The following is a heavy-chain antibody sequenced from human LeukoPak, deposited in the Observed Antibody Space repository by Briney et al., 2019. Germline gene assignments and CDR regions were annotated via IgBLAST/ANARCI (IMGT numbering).Heavy chain of an antibody. CDR1: GVSITSYY. CDR2: IYHTGST. CDR3: ARPQHDALDI. D-gene: IGHD1-1*01. Sequence: PSETLSLTCTVSGVSITSYYWSWVRQSPGRGLEWIGYIYHTGSTNYNPSLKSRVTIPVDTSKSQFSLKLSSVTAADTAVYYCARPQHDALDIWGQGTMVTVSS. J-gene: IGHJ3*02. V-gene: IGHV4-59*08.